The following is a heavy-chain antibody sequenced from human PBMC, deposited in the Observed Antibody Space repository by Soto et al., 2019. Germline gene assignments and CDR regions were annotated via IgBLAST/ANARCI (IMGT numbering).Heavy chain of an antibody. V-gene: IGHV3-30*18. CDR3: AKGGGGSDHWEYYFDY. CDR2: ISYDGSNK. Sequence: QVQLVESGGGVVQPGRSLRLSCAASGFTFSSYGMHWVRQAPGKGLEWVAVISYDGSNKYYADSVKGRFTISRDNSKNTLYLQMNSMRAEDTAGYYCAKGGGGSDHWEYYFDYWGQGTLVTVSS. CDR1: GFTFSSYG. D-gene: IGHD1-26*01. J-gene: IGHJ4*02.